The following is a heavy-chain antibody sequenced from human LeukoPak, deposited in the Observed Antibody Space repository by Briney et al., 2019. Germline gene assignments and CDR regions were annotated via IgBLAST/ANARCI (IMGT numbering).Heavy chain of an antibody. Sequence: GGSLRLSCAASGFTVSSNYMSWVRQAPGKGLEWVSVIYSGGSTYYADSVKGRFTISRDNSKNTLYLQMNSLRAEDTALYYCAKGDYDILTGSPPGGYWGQGTLVTVSS. D-gene: IGHD3-9*01. CDR1: GFTVSSNY. V-gene: IGHV3-53*05. CDR3: AKGDYDILTGSPPGGY. J-gene: IGHJ4*02. CDR2: IYSGGST.